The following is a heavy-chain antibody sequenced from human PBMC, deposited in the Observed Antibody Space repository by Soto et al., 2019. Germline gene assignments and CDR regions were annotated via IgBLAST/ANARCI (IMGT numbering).Heavy chain of an antibody. CDR3: TSQYYDFSLFY. D-gene: IGHD3-3*01. V-gene: IGHV3-49*03. CDR2: IRSKAYGGTT. CDR1: GFTFGDYA. J-gene: IGHJ4*02. Sequence: GGSLRLSCTASGFTFGDYAMSWFRQAPGKGLEWVGFIRSKAYGGTTEYAASVKGRFTISRDDSKSIAYLQMNSLKTEDTAVYYCTSQYYDFSLFYWGQGTLVTVSS.